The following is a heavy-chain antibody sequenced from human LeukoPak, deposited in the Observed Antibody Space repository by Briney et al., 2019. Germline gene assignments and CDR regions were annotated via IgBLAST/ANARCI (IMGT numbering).Heavy chain of an antibody. CDR2: INHSGST. D-gene: IGHD3-10*01. V-gene: IGHV4-34*01. CDR3: ATEGYGSGSYYIRGMDV. J-gene: IGHJ6*02. Sequence: SETLSLTCAVYGGSFSGYYWSWIRQPPGKGLEWIGEINHSGSTNYNPSLKSRVTISVDTSKNQFSLKLSSVTAADTAVYYCATEGYGSGSYYIRGMDVWGQGTTVTVSS. CDR1: GGSFSGYY.